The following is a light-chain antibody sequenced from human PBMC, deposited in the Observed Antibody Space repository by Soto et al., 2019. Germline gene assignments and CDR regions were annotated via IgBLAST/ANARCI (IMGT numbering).Light chain of an antibody. CDR1: QGISSY. J-gene: IGKJ4*01. CDR2: AAS. CDR3: QQLNSYPLT. V-gene: IGKV1-9*01. Sequence: DIQLTQSTSFLSASVGDRVTITCRASQGISSYLAWYQQKPGKAPKLLIFAASTLQSGVPSRFSGSGSGTEFTLTISSLQPEDFATYDCQQLNSYPLTFGGGTKVEI.